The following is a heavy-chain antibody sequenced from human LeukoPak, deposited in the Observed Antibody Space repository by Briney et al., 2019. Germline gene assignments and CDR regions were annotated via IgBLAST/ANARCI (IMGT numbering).Heavy chain of an antibody. CDR1: GFTFTNYW. CDR3: SRDPPVSITMIRGGYMDA. V-gene: IGHV3-74*01. Sequence: GGSLRLSCAASGFTFTNYWIHWVRQVPGKGLVWVPRINTDGSTTNYADSVRGRFTISRDNAKNTVYLQMNSLRADDTAVYYCSRDPPVSITMIRGGYMDAWGKGTTVTISS. J-gene: IGHJ6*03. D-gene: IGHD3-10*01. CDR2: INTDGSTT.